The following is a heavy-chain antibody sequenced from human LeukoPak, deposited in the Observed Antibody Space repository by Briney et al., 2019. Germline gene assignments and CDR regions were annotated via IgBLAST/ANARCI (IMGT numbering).Heavy chain of an antibody. V-gene: IGHV3-23*01. J-gene: IGHJ4*02. CDR2: ISGSGGST. CDR1: GFRFEDYA. Sequence: GGSLRLSCVASGFRFEDYAMSWVRQAPGKGLEWVSAISGSGGSTYYADSVKGRFTISRDNSKNTLYLQMNSLRAEDTAVYYCAKDPYYDILTGYTDDDYWGQGTLVTVSS. CDR3: AKDPYYDILTGYTDDDY. D-gene: IGHD3-9*01.